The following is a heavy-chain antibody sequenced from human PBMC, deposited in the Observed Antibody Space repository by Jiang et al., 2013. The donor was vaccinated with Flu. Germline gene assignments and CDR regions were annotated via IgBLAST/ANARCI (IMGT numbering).Heavy chain of an antibody. Sequence: SGDSVSSNSAAWNWIRQSPSRGLEWLGRTYYRSKWYNDYAVSVKSRITINPDTSKNQFSLQLNSVTPEDTAVYYCARDQAGPYSSSWPDAFDIWGQGTMVTVSS. V-gene: IGHV6-1*01. D-gene: IGHD6-13*01. CDR2: TYYRSKWYN. CDR1: GDSVSSNSAA. CDR3: ARDQAGPYSSSWPDAFDI. J-gene: IGHJ3*02.